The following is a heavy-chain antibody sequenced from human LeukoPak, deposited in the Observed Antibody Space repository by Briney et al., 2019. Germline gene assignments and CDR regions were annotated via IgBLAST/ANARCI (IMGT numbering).Heavy chain of an antibody. CDR2: INANSGGT. V-gene: IGHV1-2*02. CDR3: ARDAISRGMIDY. J-gene: IGHJ4*02. Sequence: ASVKVSCKASGGTFSSYAISWVRQAPGQGLEWMGWINANSGGTNYVPKFQGRVTMTRDTSINTAYMELSRLKSDDTAVYSCARDAISRGMIDYWGQGTLVTVSS. D-gene: IGHD1-1*01. CDR1: GGTFSSYA.